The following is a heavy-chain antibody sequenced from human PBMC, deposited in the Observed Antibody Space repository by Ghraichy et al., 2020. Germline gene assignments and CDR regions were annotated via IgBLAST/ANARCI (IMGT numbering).Heavy chain of an antibody. J-gene: IGHJ4*02. D-gene: IGHD6-13*01. V-gene: IGHV3-64*01. Sequence: GESLNISCAASGFTFSSYAMHWVRQAPGKGLEYVSAISSNGGSTYYANSVKGRFTISRDNSKNTLYLQMGSLRAEDMAVYYCARVTTGIAAVYWGQGTLVTVSS. CDR3: ARVTTGIAAVY. CDR1: GFTFSSYA. CDR2: ISSNGGST.